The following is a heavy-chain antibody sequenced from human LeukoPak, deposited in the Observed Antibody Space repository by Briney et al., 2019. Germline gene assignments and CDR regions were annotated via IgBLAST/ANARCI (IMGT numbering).Heavy chain of an antibody. Sequence: SETLSLTCTVSGGSISSYYWSWIRQPPGKGLEWIGYIYYSGSTNYNPSLKSRVTISVDTSKNQFSLKLSSVTAADTAVYYRARLPPYSSGWYGGRDYGIDVWGQGTTVTVSS. D-gene: IGHD6-19*01. CDR3: ARLPPYSSGWYGGRDYGIDV. CDR2: IYYSGST. CDR1: GGSISSYY. V-gene: IGHV4-59*08. J-gene: IGHJ6*02.